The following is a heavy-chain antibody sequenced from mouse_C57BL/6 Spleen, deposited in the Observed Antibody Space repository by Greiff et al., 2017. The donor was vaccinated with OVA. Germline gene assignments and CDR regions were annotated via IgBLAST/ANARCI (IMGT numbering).Heavy chain of an antibody. J-gene: IGHJ2*01. CDR1: GYTFTSYW. CDR2: IYPGSGST. D-gene: IGHD1-2*01. Sequence: QVQLQQPGAELVKPGASVKMSCKASGYTFTSYWITWVKQRPGQGLEWIGDIYPGSGSTNYNEKFKSKAILTVDTSSSTAYMQLSSLTSEDSAVYYCARSLTTAYYFDYWGQGTTLTVSS. CDR3: ARSLTTAYYFDY. V-gene: IGHV1-55*01.